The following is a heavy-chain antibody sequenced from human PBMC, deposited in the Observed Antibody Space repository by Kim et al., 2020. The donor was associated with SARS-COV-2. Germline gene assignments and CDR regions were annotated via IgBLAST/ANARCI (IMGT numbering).Heavy chain of an antibody. CDR3: ATGTSPMISSEYFQH. D-gene: IGHD3-22*01. Sequence: SVKVSCKASGGTFSSYAISWVRQAPGQGLEWMGGIIPIFGTANYAQKFQGRVTITADESTSTAYMELSSLRSEDTAVYYCATGTSPMISSEYFQHWGQGTPVTVSS. CDR2: IIPIFGTA. V-gene: IGHV1-69*13. J-gene: IGHJ1*01. CDR1: GGTFSSYA.